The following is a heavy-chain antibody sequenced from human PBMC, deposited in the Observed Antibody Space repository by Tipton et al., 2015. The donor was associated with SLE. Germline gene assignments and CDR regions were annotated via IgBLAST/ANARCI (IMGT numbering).Heavy chain of an antibody. CDR2: IYYSGST. V-gene: IGHV4-59*11. CDR3: ARGPKPRGWGSNWFDP. Sequence: TLSLTCTVSGGSISSHYWSWIRQPPGKGLEWIGYIYYSGSTNYNPSLKSRVTISVDTSKNQFSLKLSSVTAADTAVYYCARGPKPRGWGSNWFDPWGQGTLVTVSS. D-gene: IGHD7-27*01. J-gene: IGHJ5*02. CDR1: GGSISSHY.